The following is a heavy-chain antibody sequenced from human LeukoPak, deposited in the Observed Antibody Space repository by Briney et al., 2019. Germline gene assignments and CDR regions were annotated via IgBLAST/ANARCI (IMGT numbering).Heavy chain of an antibody. D-gene: IGHD6-19*01. J-gene: IGHJ4*02. CDR1: GFSFSSYW. V-gene: IGHV3-74*01. CDR3: ARSSVSGWYYSYYFDY. Sequence: GGSLRLSCAASGFSFSSYWMHWVRQAPGKGLVWVSRIKTDGSSTSYADSVKGRFTISRDNAKNTLYLQMNSLRAEDTAVYYCARSSVSGWYYSYYFDYWGQGTLVTVSS. CDR2: IKTDGSST.